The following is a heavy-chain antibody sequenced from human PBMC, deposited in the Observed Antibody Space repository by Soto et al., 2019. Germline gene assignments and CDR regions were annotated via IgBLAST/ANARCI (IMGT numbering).Heavy chain of an antibody. CDR1: GFTFSSYA. CDR2: ISGSGGST. J-gene: IGHJ4*02. Sequence: EVQLLESGGGLVQPGGSLRLSCAASGFTFSSYAMSWVRQAPGKGLEWVSAISGSGGSTYYADSVKGRFTISRDNSKNTLYLQMNSRRAEDTAVYYCAKEGRYYDILTGYYSSGYYFDYWGQGTLVTVSS. CDR3: AKEGRYYDILTGYYSSGYYFDY. D-gene: IGHD3-9*01. V-gene: IGHV3-23*01.